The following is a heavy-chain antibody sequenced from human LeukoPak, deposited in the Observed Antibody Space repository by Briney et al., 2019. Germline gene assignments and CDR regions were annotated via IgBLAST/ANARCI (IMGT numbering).Heavy chain of an antibody. CDR1: GCSICSGGYF. V-gene: IGHV4-30-2*01. CDR2: IYHSGST. D-gene: IGHD6-25*01. CDR3: ARGLSAAR. J-gene: IGHJ4*02. Sequence: PSQTLSLTCTVSGCSICSGGYFWSWIRQPPGKGLEWIGYIYHSGSTYYNPSLKSRVTISVDRSKNQFSLKLSSVTAADTAVYYCARGLSAARWGQGTLVTVSS.